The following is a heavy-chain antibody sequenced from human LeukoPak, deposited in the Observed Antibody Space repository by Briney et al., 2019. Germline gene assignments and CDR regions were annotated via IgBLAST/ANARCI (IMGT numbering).Heavy chain of an antibody. D-gene: IGHD4-17*01. CDR1: RFTFNDYY. Sequence: GGSLRLSCAASRFTFNDYYMSWLPQAPGKGREWGSYISSSGSTIYYAHSVKGRFTISRDNAKHSLYLQMNSLGAEDTAVYYCGRDSIRSDYGDHDVVGTRSDYYGMDVWGQGSTVTVS. V-gene: IGHV3-11*01. J-gene: IGHJ6*02. CDR2: ISSSGSTI. CDR3: GRDSIRSDYGDHDVVGTRSDYYGMDV.